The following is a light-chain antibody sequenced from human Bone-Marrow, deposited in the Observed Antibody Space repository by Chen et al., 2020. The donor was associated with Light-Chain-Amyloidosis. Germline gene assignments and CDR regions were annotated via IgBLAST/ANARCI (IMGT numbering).Light chain of an antibody. CDR2: DDS. CDR3: QVWDRSSDRPV. J-gene: IGLJ3*02. Sequence: SYVLTQPSSVSVAPGQTATIAWGGNNIGSTSVHGYQQTPGQAPLLVVYDDSDRPSGIPERWSGSNSGNTATLTISRVEAGDGADYSCQVWDRSSDRPVFGGGTKLTVL. CDR1: NIGSTS. V-gene: IGLV3-21*02.